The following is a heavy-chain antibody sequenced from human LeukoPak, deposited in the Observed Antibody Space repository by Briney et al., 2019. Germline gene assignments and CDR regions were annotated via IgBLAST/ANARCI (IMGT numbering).Heavy chain of an antibody. D-gene: IGHD3-10*01. V-gene: IGHV4-4*07. CDR3: AKVLVVRGVMSGFDP. J-gene: IGHJ5*02. CDR2: IYSSGST. Sequence: SETLSLTCTVSGGSISSYYWSWIRQPAGKGLEWIGRIYSSGSTNYNPSLKSRVTMSVDTSKNQFSLRLSSVTAADTAVYYCAKVLVVRGVMSGFDPWGQGTLVTVSS. CDR1: GGSISSYY.